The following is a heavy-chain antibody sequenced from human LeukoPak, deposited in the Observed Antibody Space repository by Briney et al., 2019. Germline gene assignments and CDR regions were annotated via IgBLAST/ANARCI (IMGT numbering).Heavy chain of an antibody. Sequence: SETLSLTCTVSGGSISSSSYYWGWIRQPPGKGLEWIGSIYYSGSTYYNPSLKSRVTISVDTSKNQFSLKLSSVTAADTAVYYCARLGYREGTDYWGQGTLVTVSS. CDR3: ARLGYREGTDY. CDR2: IYYSGST. V-gene: IGHV4-39*07. CDR1: GGSISSSSYY. J-gene: IGHJ4*02. D-gene: IGHD5-24*01.